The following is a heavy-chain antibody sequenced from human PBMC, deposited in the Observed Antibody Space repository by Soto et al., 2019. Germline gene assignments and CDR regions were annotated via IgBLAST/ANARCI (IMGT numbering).Heavy chain of an antibody. V-gene: IGHV3-23*01. CDR2: ISGSGGST. CDR1: RFTFSTYA. CDR3: AKVRCSSTNCPNWFDP. J-gene: IGHJ5*02. D-gene: IGHD2-2*01. Sequence: EGCLRLSCAASRFTFSTYAMSWVRQAPGKGLEWVSGISGSGGSTYYADSVKGRFTISRDNSKNTLYLQMNSLRAEDTAVYYCAKVRCSSTNCPNWFDPWGQGTLVTVSS.